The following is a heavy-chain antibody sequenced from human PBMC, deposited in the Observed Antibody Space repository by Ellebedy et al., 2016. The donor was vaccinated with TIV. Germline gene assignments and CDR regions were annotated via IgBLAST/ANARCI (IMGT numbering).Heavy chain of an antibody. Sequence: SVKVSCXASGGTFSSYAISWVRQAPGQGLEWMGGIIPIFGTANYAQKFQGRVTITADESTSTAYMELSSLRSEDTAVYYCARAGGYSSANAFDIWGQGTMVTVSS. CDR1: GGTFSSYA. CDR3: ARAGGYSSANAFDI. D-gene: IGHD6-25*01. CDR2: IIPIFGTA. V-gene: IGHV1-69*13. J-gene: IGHJ3*02.